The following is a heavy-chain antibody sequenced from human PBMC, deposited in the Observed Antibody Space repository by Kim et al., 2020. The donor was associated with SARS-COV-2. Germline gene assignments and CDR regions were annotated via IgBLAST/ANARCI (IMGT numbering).Heavy chain of an antibody. D-gene: IGHD5-12*01. CDR2: IYYSGDT. V-gene: IGHV4-4*02. J-gene: IGHJ5*02. CDR1: GGSITSSYW. CDR3: ARSSAYTFNWFDP. Sequence: SETLSLTCAVSGGSITSSYWWSWVRQPPGKGLEWIGEIYYSGDTNYYPSLKSRVSISVDKSKNQFSLLLSSVTAADTAVYYCARSSAYTFNWFDPWGQGTLVTVSS.